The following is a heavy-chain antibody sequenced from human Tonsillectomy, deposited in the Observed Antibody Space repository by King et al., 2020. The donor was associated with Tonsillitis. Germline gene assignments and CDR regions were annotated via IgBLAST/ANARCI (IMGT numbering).Heavy chain of an antibody. CDR1: GGSISSGDYY. CDR2: INPTGAT. D-gene: IGHD4-17*01. J-gene: IGHJ4*02. V-gene: IGHV4-61*02. Sequence: VQLQESGPGLVKPSQTLSLTCTVSGGSISSGDYYWISLRQPAGRGLEWMVRINPTGATSLNPSLKSRVTMSLDTSKNQFSLKMTSLSATDTAVYYCARCRPYGDYCDYWGQGTLVTVSS. CDR3: ARCRPYGDYCDY.